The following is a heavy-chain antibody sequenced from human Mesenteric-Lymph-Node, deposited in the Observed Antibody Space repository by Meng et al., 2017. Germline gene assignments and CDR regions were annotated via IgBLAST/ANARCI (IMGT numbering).Heavy chain of an antibody. CDR2: MNPNNTNT. CDR1: GYTFTSHD. V-gene: IGHV1-8*01. Sequence: ASVKVSCKASGYTFTSHDINWVRQATGQGLEWMGWMNPNNTNTGYAQKFQGRVTMTRNTSISTAYMELSSLRSEDTAVYYCARSSIVVAFRWFDPWGQGTLVTVSS. CDR3: ARSSIVVAFRWFDP. J-gene: IGHJ5*02. D-gene: IGHD2-15*01.